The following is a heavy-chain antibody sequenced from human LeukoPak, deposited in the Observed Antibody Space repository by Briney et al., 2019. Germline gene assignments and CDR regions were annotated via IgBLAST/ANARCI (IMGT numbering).Heavy chain of an antibody. CDR1: GYTLTELS. CDR2: FDPEDGET. D-gene: IGHD4-17*01. V-gene: IGHV1-24*01. Sequence: ASVKVSCKVSGYTLTELSMHWVRQAPGKGLEWMGGFDPEDGETIYAQKFQGRVTMTEDTSTDTAYMELSGLRSEDTAVYYCATDQDYGDYGYFQHWGQGTLVTVSS. J-gene: IGHJ1*01. CDR3: ATDQDYGDYGYFQH.